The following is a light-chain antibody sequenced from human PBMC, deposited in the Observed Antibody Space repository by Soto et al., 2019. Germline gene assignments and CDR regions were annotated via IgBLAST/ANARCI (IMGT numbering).Light chain of an antibody. CDR1: QSVCSNY. CDR2: SAS. V-gene: IGKV3-20*01. Sequence: EIVLTQSPGTLSLSPGERATLSCRASQSVCSNYLAWYQQKPGQPPRVLIYSASSRATGTADRFSGSGSGTDFTLTISRLEPEDVAVYYCQRYGSAPTFGRGTKVEIK. CDR3: QRYGSAPT. J-gene: IGKJ1*01.